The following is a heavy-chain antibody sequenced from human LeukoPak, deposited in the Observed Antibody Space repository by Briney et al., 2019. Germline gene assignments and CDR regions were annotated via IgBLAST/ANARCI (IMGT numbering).Heavy chain of an antibody. Sequence: PGRSLRLSCAASGFTFSSYGMHWVRQAPGKGLEWVAVISYDGSNKYYADSVKGRFTISRDNSKNTLYLQMNGLRAEDTAVYYCAKVSIAVAQSYYYGMDVWGQGTTVTVSS. CDR2: ISYDGSNK. CDR3: AKVSIAVAQSYYYGMDV. V-gene: IGHV3-30*18. CDR1: GFTFSSYG. D-gene: IGHD6-19*01. J-gene: IGHJ6*02.